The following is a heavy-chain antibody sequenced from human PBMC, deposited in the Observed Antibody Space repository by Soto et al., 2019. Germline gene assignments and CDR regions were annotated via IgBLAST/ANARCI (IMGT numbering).Heavy chain of an antibody. J-gene: IGHJ5*02. D-gene: IGHD3-16*01. Sequence: QVQLQESGPGLVKPSESLSLTCTVSGGSVSSGSYYWSWIRQPPGKGLEWIGYIYYSGSTNYNPSLKSRVTISVDTSKNLFSQKLSSVTAADTAVYYCARDVGGPGWFDPWGQGTLVTVSS. V-gene: IGHV4-61*01. CDR1: GGSVSSGSYY. CDR3: ARDVGGPGWFDP. CDR2: IYYSGST.